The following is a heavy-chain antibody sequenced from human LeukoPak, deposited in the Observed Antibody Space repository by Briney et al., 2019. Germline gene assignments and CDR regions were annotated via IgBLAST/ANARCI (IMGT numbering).Heavy chain of an antibody. CDR3: ALGISAADAFDI. Sequence: GGSLRLSCVVSGFTFSSYWMHWVRQAPGKGLVWVSRINSDGSSTNYADSVKGRFTISRDYAKNTTYRQMNSLRAEDTAVYYCALGISAADAFDIWGQGTMVTVSS. CDR2: INSDGSST. CDR1: GFTFSSYW. D-gene: IGHD7-27*01. V-gene: IGHV3-74*01. J-gene: IGHJ3*02.